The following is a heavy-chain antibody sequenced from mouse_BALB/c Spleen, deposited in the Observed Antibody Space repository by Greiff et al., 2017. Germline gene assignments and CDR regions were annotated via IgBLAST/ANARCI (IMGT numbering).Heavy chain of an antibody. CDR1: GYAFSSYW. Sequence: QVQLKESGPELVKPGSSVKISCKASGYAFSSYWMNWVKQRPGQGLEWIGQIYPGDGDTNYNGKFKGKATLTADKSSSTAYMQLSSLTSEDSAVYFCARSGATATDWYFDVWGAGTTVTVSS. V-gene: IGHV1-80*01. CDR2: IYPGDGDT. J-gene: IGHJ1*01. D-gene: IGHD1-2*01. CDR3: ARSGATATDWYFDV.